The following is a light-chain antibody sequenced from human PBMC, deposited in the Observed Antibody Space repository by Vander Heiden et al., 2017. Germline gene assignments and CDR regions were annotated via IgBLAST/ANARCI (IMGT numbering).Light chain of an antibody. CDR3: SSYTNSSPYV. CDR1: SSDVGAYNY. V-gene: IGLV2-14*03. J-gene: IGLJ1*01. Sequence: QSALTQPASVSGSPGQSITISCTGTSSDVGAYNYVSWYQQHPGKAPKLMIYAVSNRPSGDSNRFSGSKSGNTASLTISGLQAEDEADYYCSSYTNSSPYVFGTGTKVTVL. CDR2: AVS.